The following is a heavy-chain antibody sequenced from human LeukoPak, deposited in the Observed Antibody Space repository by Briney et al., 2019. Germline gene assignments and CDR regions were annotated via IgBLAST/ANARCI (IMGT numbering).Heavy chain of an antibody. D-gene: IGHD4-23*01. Sequence: PSETLSLTCTVSRGSIRTYYWSWIRQSPGKGLEWIGYIYDSGTTKYNPSLKSRVTISVDTSKNQFSLKLSSVTAADTAVYYCARPSLDYGGIDAFDFWGQGTLVTVSS. CDR3: ARPSLDYGGIDAFDF. CDR2: IYDSGTT. J-gene: IGHJ3*01. V-gene: IGHV4-59*08. CDR1: RGSIRTYY.